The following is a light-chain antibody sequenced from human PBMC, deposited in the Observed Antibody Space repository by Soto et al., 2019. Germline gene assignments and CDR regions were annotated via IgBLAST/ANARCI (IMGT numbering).Light chain of an antibody. V-gene: IGLV2-14*01. Sequence: QSVLTQPASVSGSPGQSITISCTGTSSDIGGYKYVSWYRLHPGKAPKLMIYEVSNRPSGISDRSSASKSGNTASLTISGLQDDDEADYYCFSYTSSTAYVFGTGTKVTVL. CDR3: FSYTSSTAYV. J-gene: IGLJ1*01. CDR1: SSDIGGYKY. CDR2: EVS.